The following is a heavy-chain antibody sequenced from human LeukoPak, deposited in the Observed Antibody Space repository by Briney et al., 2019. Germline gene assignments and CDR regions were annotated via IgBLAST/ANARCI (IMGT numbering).Heavy chain of an antibody. CDR3: ARKYHTYYDILTGHTQHWYFDL. J-gene: IGHJ2*01. Sequence: PGGSLRLSCAASGFTFSSYAMSWVRQAPGKGLEWVSSISSSSSYIYYADSVKGRFTISRDNAKNSLYLQMNSLRAEDTAVYYCARKYHTYYDILTGHTQHWYFDLWGRGTLVTVSS. D-gene: IGHD3-9*01. CDR1: GFTFSSYA. CDR2: ISSSSSYI. V-gene: IGHV3-21*01.